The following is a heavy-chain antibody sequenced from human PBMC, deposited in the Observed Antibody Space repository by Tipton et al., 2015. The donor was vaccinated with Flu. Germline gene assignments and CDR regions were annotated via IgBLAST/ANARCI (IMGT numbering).Heavy chain of an antibody. J-gene: IGHJ5*02. V-gene: IGHV4-38-2*01. Sequence: PGLVKPSETLSLTCGVSNDSVSSGCYWGWIRQPPGRGLEWIGTVARTGDSIYNPSLKSRVTLSVDTSKNQFSLKMKSVTATDMAVYYCARRDYSHYVSDPKSWFDPWGQGTLVAVSS. CDR1: NDSVSSGCY. CDR3: ARRDYSHYVSDPKSWFDP. CDR2: VARTGDS. D-gene: IGHD4-11*01.